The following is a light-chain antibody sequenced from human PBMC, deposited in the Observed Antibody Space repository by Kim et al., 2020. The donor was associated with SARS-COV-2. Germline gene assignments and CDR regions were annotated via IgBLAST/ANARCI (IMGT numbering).Light chain of an antibody. CDR3: QTWGTAFQI. J-gene: IGLJ2*01. CDR1: SGHSSYA. V-gene: IGLV4-69*01. CDR2: LSSDGSH. Sequence: ASVKLTCTLSSGHSSYAIAWHQQQPEKGPRYLMKLSSDGSHRKGDGIPDCFSGSSSGTERHLTISSLQSEDEAVYYCQTWGTAFQIFGGGTQLTVL.